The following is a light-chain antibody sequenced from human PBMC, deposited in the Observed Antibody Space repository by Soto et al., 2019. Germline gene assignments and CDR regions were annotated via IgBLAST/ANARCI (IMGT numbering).Light chain of an antibody. CDR1: QTISSW. V-gene: IGKV1-5*03. Sequence: DIQMTQSPSTLSVSVGARVTIICRASQTISSWLAWYQQKPGKAPKLLIYKASTLKSGGPSRFSGSGSGTEFTLTISSLQPDDFATYYCQHYNSYSEAFGQGTKVDI. J-gene: IGKJ1*01. CDR3: QHYNSYSEA. CDR2: KAS.